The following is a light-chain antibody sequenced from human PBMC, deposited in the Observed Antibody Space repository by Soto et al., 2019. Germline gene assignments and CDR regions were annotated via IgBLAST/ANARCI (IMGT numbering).Light chain of an antibody. Sequence: QSVLTQPPSVSGAPGQRVTISCTGSSSNIGAGYDVHWYQQLPGTAPKLLIYGNSNRPSGVPDRFSGSKSGTSASLAITGIQAEDEADYYCQSYDSSLSAYVVFGGGTQLTVL. J-gene: IGLJ2*01. CDR3: QSYDSSLSAYVV. V-gene: IGLV1-40*01. CDR1: SSNIGAGYD. CDR2: GNS.